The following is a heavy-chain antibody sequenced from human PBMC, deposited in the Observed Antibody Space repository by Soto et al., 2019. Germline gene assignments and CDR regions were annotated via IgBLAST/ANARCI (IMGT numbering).Heavy chain of an antibody. CDR3: AGRVAGTDWDAFDI. Sequence: GGSLRLSCAASGFTFSSYSMNWVRQAPGKGLEWVSSISSSSSYIYYADSVKGRFTISRDNAKNSLYLQMNSLRAEDTAVYYCAGRVAGTDWDAFDIWGQGTMVTVSS. J-gene: IGHJ3*02. D-gene: IGHD6-19*01. CDR2: ISSSSSYI. CDR1: GFTFSSYS. V-gene: IGHV3-21*01.